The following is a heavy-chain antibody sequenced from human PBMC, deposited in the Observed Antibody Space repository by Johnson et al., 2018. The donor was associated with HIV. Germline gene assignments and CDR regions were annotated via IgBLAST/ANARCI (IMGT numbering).Heavy chain of an antibody. CDR1: GFTFSSYY. D-gene: IGHD2-15*01. V-gene: IGHV3-66*01. CDR3: ASVVVVEAAEIDGFDI. J-gene: IGHJ3*02. CDR2: IYSGGST. Sequence: VQLVESGGGLVQPGGSLRLSCAASGFTFSSYYMSWVRQAPGKGLEWVSVIYSGGSTYYADSVKGRFTISRDNSKNTLYVQMNSLRPEDTAVYYCASVVVVEAAEIDGFDIWGQGTMVTVSS.